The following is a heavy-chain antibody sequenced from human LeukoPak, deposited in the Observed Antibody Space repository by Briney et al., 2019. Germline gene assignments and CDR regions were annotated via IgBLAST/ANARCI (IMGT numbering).Heavy chain of an antibody. Sequence: SETLSLTCTVSGYSISSGYYWGWIRQPPGKGLEWIGSIYHSGSTYYNPSLKSRVTISVDTSKNQFSLQLNSVTPEDTAVYYCARWEGRSGWYSVAFDIWGQGTMVTVSS. V-gene: IGHV4-38-2*02. J-gene: IGHJ3*02. CDR1: GYSISSGYY. CDR3: ARWEGRSGWYSVAFDI. D-gene: IGHD6-19*01. CDR2: IYHSGST.